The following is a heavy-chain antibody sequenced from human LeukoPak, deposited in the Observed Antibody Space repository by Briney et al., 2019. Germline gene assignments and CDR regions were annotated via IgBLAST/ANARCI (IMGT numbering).Heavy chain of an antibody. J-gene: IGHJ4*02. CDR3: ARGVVRYDFWSGSLTYFDY. CDR1: GYTFTSYA. CDR2: IIPIFGTA. Sequence: SVKVSCKASGYTFTSYAMHWVRQAPGQGLEWMGGIIPIFGTANYAQKFQGRVTITADESTSTAYMELSSLRSEDTAVYYCARGVVRYDFWSGSLTYFDYWGQGTLVTVSS. D-gene: IGHD3-3*01. V-gene: IGHV1-69*13.